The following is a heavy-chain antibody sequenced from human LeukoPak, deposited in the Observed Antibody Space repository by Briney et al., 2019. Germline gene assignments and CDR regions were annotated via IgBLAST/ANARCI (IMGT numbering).Heavy chain of an antibody. V-gene: IGHV3-23*01. CDR3: AKPITKYDFWSGSDY. CDR2: ISGRGDST. Sequence: GGSLRLSCAGSGFTFITYAMNWVRQAPGKGLEWVSGISGRGDSTYYADFAKGRFTISRDNFKNTLYLQMNSLRAEDTAIYFCAKPITKYDFWSGSDYWGQGTLVTVSS. CDR1: GFTFITYA. D-gene: IGHD3-3*01. J-gene: IGHJ4*02.